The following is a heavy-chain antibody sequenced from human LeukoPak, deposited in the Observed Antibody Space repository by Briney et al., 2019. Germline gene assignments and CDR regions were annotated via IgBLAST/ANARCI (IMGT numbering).Heavy chain of an antibody. D-gene: IGHD1-26*01. CDR1: GGSLSNYY. CDR3: ARDFHIVGATSSWFYP. V-gene: IGHV4-59*12. J-gene: IGHJ5*02. CDR2: SYHSGST. Sequence: SETLSLTCTESGGSLSNYYWSWLRQPPGKGLEWIGYSYHSGSTNYNPSLKRRVTKSGDTSKTQFSLKLSSVTAADTAVYYCARDFHIVGATSSWFYPWGQGTLVTVSS.